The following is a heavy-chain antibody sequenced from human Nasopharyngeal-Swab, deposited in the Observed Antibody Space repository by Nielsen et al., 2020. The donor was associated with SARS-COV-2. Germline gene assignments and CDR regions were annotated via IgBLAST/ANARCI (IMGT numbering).Heavy chain of an antibody. CDR1: GFTFSSYS. V-gene: IGHV3-48*01. Sequence: GESLKISCAASGFTFSSYSMNWVRQAPGKGLEWVSYISSSSSTIYYADSVKGRFTISRDNSKNTLYLQMNSLRAEDTAVYYCASAAAGTGPSFYYYYGMDVWGQGTTVTVSS. CDR2: ISSSSSTI. CDR3: ASAAAGTGPSFYYYYGMDV. D-gene: IGHD6-13*01. J-gene: IGHJ6*02.